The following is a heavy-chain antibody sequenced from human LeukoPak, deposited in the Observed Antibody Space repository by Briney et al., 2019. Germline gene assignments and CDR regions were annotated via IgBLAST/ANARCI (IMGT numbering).Heavy chain of an antibody. CDR2: INHSGST. CDR3: ARGLMAIAAAGTYPDY. D-gene: IGHD6-13*01. V-gene: IGHV4-34*01. Sequence: RTSETLSLTCAVYGGSFSGYYWSWIRQPPGKGLEWIGEINHSGSTNYNPSLKSRVTISVDTSKNQFSLKLSSVTAADTAVYYCARGLMAIAAAGTYPDYWGQGTLVTVSS. CDR1: GGSFSGYY. J-gene: IGHJ4*02.